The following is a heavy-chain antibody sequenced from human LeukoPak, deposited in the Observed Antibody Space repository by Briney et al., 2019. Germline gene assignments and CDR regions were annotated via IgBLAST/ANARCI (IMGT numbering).Heavy chain of an antibody. CDR2: IYYSGST. CDR3: ARAVGSSGWYYYGMDV. V-gene: IGHV4-59*01. Sequence: SSETLSLTCTVSGGSISSYYWSWIRQPPGKGLEWIGYIYYSGSTNYNPSLKSRVTISVDTSKNQFSLKLSSVTAADTAVYYCARAVGSSGWYYYGMDVWGQGTTVTVSS. J-gene: IGHJ6*02. D-gene: IGHD6-19*01. CDR1: GGSISSYY.